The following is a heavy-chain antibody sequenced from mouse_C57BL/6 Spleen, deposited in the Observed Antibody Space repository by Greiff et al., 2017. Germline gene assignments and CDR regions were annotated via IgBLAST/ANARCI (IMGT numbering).Heavy chain of an antibody. CDR1: GYTFTSYG. CDR2: IYPRSGNT. Sequence: QVHLQQSGAELARPGASVKLSCKASGYTFTSYGISWVKQRTGQGLEWIGEIYPRSGNTYYNEKFKGKATLTADTSSSTAYMELRSLTSEDSAVYFGARADNGYSLWFAYWGQGTLVTVSA. V-gene: IGHV1-81*01. CDR3: ARADNGYSLWFAY. J-gene: IGHJ3*01. D-gene: IGHD2-3*01.